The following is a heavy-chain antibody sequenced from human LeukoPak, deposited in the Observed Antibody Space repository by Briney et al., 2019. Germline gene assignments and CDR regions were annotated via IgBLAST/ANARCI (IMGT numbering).Heavy chain of an antibody. Sequence: GASVKVSRKASGYTFTSYYMHWVRQAPGQGLEWMGIINPSGGSTSYAQKFQGRVTMTRDTSTNTVYMELSSLRSEDTAVYYCARVTILTARTHSGFDYWGQGTLVTVSS. CDR2: INPSGGST. V-gene: IGHV1-46*01. CDR1: GYTFTSYY. CDR3: ARVTILTARTHSGFDY. J-gene: IGHJ4*02. D-gene: IGHD3-9*01.